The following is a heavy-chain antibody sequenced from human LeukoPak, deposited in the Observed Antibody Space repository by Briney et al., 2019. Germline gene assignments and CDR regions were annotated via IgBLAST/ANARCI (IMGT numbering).Heavy chain of an antibody. D-gene: IGHD3-9*01. V-gene: IGHV3-15*01. CDR3: TRGGHYFDW. CDR1: AFTVGDAW. J-gene: IGHJ4*02. CDR2: IKRKADGGTT. Sequence: GGSLRLSCAVSAFTVGDAWMSWVRQAPGMGLEWVGRIKRKADGGTTDYAEPVQGRFIISRDDSKNALFLEMISLRTDDTGIYYCTRGGHYFDWGGQGTQVTVSS.